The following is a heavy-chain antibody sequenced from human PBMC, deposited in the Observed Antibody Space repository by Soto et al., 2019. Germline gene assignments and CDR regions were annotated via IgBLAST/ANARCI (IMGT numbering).Heavy chain of an antibody. J-gene: IGHJ5*02. CDR3: ISNYYGPQRGFDP. CDR2: IKSKTDGGTT. V-gene: IGHV3-15*01. D-gene: IGHD3-22*01. Sequence: GGSLRLSCAASGFTFSNAWMSWVRQAPGKGLEWVGRIKSKTDGGTTDYAAPVKGRFTISRDDSKNTLYLQMNSLKTEDTAVYYCISNYYGPQRGFDPWGKGTLVTVSS. CDR1: GFTFSNAW.